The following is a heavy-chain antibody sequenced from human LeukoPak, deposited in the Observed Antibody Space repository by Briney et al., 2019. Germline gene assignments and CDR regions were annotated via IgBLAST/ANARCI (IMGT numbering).Heavy chain of an antibody. V-gene: IGHV1-69*05. Sequence: GASVKVSCKASGGTFSSYAIIWVRQAPGQGLEWMGGIIPIFGTANYAQKFQGRVTITTDESTSTAYMELSSLRSEDTAVYYCARAPLKNYYDSIVNFDPWGQGTLVTVSS. CDR3: ARAPLKNYYDSIVNFDP. CDR1: GGTFSSYA. J-gene: IGHJ5*02. CDR2: IIPIFGTA. D-gene: IGHD3-22*01.